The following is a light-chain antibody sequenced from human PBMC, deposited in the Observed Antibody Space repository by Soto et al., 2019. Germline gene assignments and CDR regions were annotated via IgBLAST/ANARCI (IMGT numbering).Light chain of an antibody. CDR3: QQSYSSPPT. Sequence: DIQLTQSPSFLSASVGDRVTITCRASQGINSYLAWYQQKPGKAPKLLIYAASSLQSGVPSRFSGSGSGTDFTLTISSLQLYDFATYYCQQSYSSPPTFGQLSKGDIK. V-gene: IGKV1-39*01. CDR1: QGINSY. J-gene: IGKJ1*01. CDR2: AAS.